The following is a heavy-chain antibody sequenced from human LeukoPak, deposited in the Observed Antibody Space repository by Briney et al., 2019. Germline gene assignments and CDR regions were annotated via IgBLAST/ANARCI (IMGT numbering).Heavy chain of an antibody. J-gene: IGHJ4*02. CDR1: GFTFSSYA. D-gene: IGHD1-26*01. Sequence: GGSLRLSCAASGFTFSSYAMSWVRQAPGKGLEWVSAISGSGGSTYYADSVKGRFTISRDNSKNTLYLQMNSLRAEGTAVYYCAKYYYAYYGTFDYWGQGNLVTVSS. V-gene: IGHV3-23*01. CDR2: ISGSGGST. CDR3: AKYYYAYYGTFDY.